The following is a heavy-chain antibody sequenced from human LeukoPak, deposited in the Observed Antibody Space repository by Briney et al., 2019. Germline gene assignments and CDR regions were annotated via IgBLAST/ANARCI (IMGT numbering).Heavy chain of an antibody. Sequence: GGSLRLSCAASGFTFSTYSGNWIRQAPGKGLEWVSSISDDSNYIFYADSVKGRFTISRDNAKNSLYLQMNSLRAEDTALYYCAKAYSSGGYFDYWGQGTLVTVSS. CDR3: AKAYSSGGYFDY. CDR2: ISDDSNYI. D-gene: IGHD6-19*01. CDR1: GFTFSTYS. J-gene: IGHJ4*02. V-gene: IGHV3-21*04.